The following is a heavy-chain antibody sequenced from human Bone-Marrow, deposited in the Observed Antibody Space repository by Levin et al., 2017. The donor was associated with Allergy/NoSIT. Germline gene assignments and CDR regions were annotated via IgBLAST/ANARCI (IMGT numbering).Heavy chain of an antibody. J-gene: IGHJ2*01. V-gene: IGHV3-23*01. D-gene: IGHD3-3*01. Sequence: GGSLRLSCEASGFTFSSYAMNWVRQAPGKGLEWVSVIRDRGGDTYYADSVKGRFTISRDDSKNTLYLQMNSLGAEDTAVYFCAKDGYYDAWGYFDLWGRGTLVTVSS. CDR1: GFTFSSYA. CDR2: IRDRGGDT. CDR3: AKDGYYDAWGYFDL.